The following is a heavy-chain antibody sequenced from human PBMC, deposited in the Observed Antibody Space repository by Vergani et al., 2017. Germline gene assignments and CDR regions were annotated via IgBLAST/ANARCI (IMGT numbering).Heavy chain of an antibody. CDR1: GFTFSSYA. J-gene: IGHJ4*02. V-gene: IGHV3-23*01. CDR3: AKEGGGGSGWRVDY. D-gene: IGHD6-19*01. Sequence: EVQLLESGGGLVQPGGSLRLSCAASGFTFSSYAMSWVRQAPGKGLEWVSTISGSGGSTYYADSVKGRFTISRDNSKNTLYLQINSLRAEDTAVYYCAKEGGGGSGWRVDYWGQGTLVTVSS. CDR2: ISGSGGST.